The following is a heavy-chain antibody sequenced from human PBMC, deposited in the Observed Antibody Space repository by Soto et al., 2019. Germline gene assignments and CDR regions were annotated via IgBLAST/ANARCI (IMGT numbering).Heavy chain of an antibody. CDR1: GYTFTSYA. J-gene: IGHJ6*02. V-gene: IGHV1-3*01. D-gene: IGHD2-15*01. Sequence: ASVKVSCKASGYTFTSYAMHWVRQAPGQRLEWMGWINAGNGNTKYSQKFQGRVTITRDTSASTAYMELSSLRPEDTAVYYCARVDHCSGGSCYSLVLPYYYYGMDVWGQGTTVTVSS. CDR2: INAGNGNT. CDR3: ARVDHCSGGSCYSLVLPYYYYGMDV.